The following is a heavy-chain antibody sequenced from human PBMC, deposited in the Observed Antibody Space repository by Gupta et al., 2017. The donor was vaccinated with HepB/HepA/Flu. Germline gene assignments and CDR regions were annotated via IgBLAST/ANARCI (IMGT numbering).Heavy chain of an antibody. CDR2: ISHDGSDK. CDR3: ARIGYSYSYGNVFDY. V-gene: IGHV3-30-3*01. D-gene: IGHD5-12*01. J-gene: IGHJ4*02. CDR1: GFAFGGFS. Sequence: QVQLVESGGGVAQPGRSLRLSCAASGFAFGGFSIHWVRQAPGKGLEWVAVISHDGSDKHHADSVKGRFTISRDNSNNRLYLQMNSLRVEDTAVYYCARIGYSYSYGNVFDYWGQGTLVAVSS.